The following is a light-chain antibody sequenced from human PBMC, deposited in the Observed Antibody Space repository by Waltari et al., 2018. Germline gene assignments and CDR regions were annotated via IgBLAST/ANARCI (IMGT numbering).Light chain of an antibody. CDR1: QSFTSH. CDR2: GAS. J-gene: IGKJ2*03. CDR3: QHYDNWLYS. Sequence: EIVMKQSQATLSVSPGQRATLSCSASQSFTSHLSWYQQKPGQAPRLLLCGASTRATGTPARFRVSGSGTEFTLTISSLQSEDFAVYYCQHYDNWLYSFGQGTKVEIK. V-gene: IGKV3-15*01.